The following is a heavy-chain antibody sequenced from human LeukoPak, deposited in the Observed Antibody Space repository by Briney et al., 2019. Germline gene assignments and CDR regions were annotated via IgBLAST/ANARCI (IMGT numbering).Heavy chain of an antibody. CDR2: IWYDGSNK. Sequence: GSLRLSCAASGFTFSSYWMSWVRQAPGKGLEWVAVIWYDGSNKYYADSVKGRFTISRDNSKNTLYLQMNSLRAEDTAVYYCAREMYYYDSSGYYYYYFDYWGQGTLVTVSS. J-gene: IGHJ4*02. V-gene: IGHV3-33*08. D-gene: IGHD3-22*01. CDR1: GFTFSSYW. CDR3: AREMYYYDSSGYYYYYFDY.